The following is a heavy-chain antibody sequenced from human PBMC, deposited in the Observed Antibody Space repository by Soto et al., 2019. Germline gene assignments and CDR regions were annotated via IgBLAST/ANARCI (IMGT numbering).Heavy chain of an antibody. V-gene: IGHV3-21*01. CDR3: ARDHCSSTSCYDY. CDR1: GFTFSSYS. Sequence: GGSLRLSCAASGFTFSSYSMNWVRQAPGKGLEWVSSISSSSYIYYADSVKGRFTISRDNAKNSLYLQMNSLRAEDTAVYSCARDHCSSTSCYDYWGQGTLVTVSS. J-gene: IGHJ4*02. CDR2: ISSSSYI. D-gene: IGHD2-2*01.